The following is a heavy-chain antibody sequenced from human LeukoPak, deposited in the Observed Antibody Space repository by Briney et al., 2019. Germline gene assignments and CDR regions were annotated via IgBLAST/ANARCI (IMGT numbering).Heavy chain of an antibody. CDR1: GFTFSYSA. J-gene: IGHJ5*02. CDR2: ISYDGSNK. CDR3: AKCSTPGYTSGWCNWIDP. Sequence: GGSLRLSCAASGFTFSYSAMHWVRQAPGKGLAWVAVISYDGSNKFYADSVQGRCTISRDNSKDTLYLEMSNLRADDTAVYYCAKCSTPGYTSGWCNWIDPWGQGTLVTVSS. V-gene: IGHV3-30*04. D-gene: IGHD6-19*01.